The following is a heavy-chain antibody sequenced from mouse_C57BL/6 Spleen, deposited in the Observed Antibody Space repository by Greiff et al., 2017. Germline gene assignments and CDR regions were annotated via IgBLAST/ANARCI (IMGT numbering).Heavy chain of an antibody. CDR3: ARYPSVGAMDY. Sequence: DVKLVESGGGLVQPGGSLSLSCAASGFTFTDYYMSWVRQPPGKALEWLGFIRHKANGYTTEYSASVKGRFTISRDNSQSILYRQMNALRAEDSATYYCARYPSVGAMDYWGQGTSVTVSS. D-gene: IGHD1-1*01. CDR2: IRHKANGYTT. J-gene: IGHJ4*01. CDR1: GFTFTDYY. V-gene: IGHV7-3*01.